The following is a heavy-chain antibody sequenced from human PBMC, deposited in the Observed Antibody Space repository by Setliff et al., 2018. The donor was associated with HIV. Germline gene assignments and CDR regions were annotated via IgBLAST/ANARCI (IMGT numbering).Heavy chain of an antibody. D-gene: IGHD2-15*01. V-gene: IGHV4-59*01. J-gene: IGHJ3*02. CDR1: GGSICSYY. Sequence: NPSETLSLTCTVSGGSICSYYWTWIRQPPGKGLEWIGYLHYNGNTNSNSSLKSRLTMSVDTSRNHFSLKLNSVTTADTAMYYCAGYCGGGSCASIWGQGTMVTVSS. CDR2: LHYNGNT. CDR3: AGYCGGGSCASI.